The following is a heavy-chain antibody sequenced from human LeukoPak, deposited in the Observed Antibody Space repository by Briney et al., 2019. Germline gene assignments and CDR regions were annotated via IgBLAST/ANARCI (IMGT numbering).Heavy chain of an antibody. CDR1: GYTFTSYG. Sequence: GASVTVSCKSSGYTFTSYGISWVRQAPGQGLDWMGWISAYNGNTNYEQKLQGRVTMTTDTSKSTAYMELRSLRSDDTAVYYCAIGFVAAAGTWFDPWGQGTLVTVSS. V-gene: IGHV1-18*01. CDR3: AIGFVAAAGTWFDP. CDR2: ISAYNGNT. J-gene: IGHJ5*02. D-gene: IGHD6-13*01.